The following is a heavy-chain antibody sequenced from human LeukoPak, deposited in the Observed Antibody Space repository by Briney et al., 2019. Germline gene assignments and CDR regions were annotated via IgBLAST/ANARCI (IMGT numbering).Heavy chain of an antibody. CDR1: GFAVSSNY. D-gene: IGHD6-13*01. CDR3: ARGVTTAGNTFNWFDP. CDR2: IYSGGSP. J-gene: IGHJ5*02. V-gene: IGHV3-53*01. Sequence: PGGSLRLSCVASGFAVSSNYMSWVRQAPGKGLEWVSFIYSGGSPYYADSVKGRFTISRDNSKNTLYLQMNSLRAEDTAVYYCARGVTTAGNTFNWFDPWGQGTLVTVTT.